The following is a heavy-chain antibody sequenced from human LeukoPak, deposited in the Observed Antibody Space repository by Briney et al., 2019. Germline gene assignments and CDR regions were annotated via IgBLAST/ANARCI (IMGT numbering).Heavy chain of an antibody. J-gene: IGHJ4*02. D-gene: IGHD4/OR15-4a*01. CDR3: ARDGLTAAGAGY. V-gene: IGHV3-48*03. CDR1: GFTFSSYE. Sequence: PGGSLRLSCAASGFTFSSYEMNWVRQAPGKGLEWVSYISSSGSTIYYADSVKGRFTISRDNARNSLYLQMNSLRAEDTAVYYCARDGLTAAGAGYWGQGTLVTVSS. CDR2: ISSSGSTI.